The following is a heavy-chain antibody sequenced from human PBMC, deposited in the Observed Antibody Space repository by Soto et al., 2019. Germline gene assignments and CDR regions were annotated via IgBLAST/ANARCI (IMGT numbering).Heavy chain of an antibody. CDR1: GGSFSGYF. V-gene: IGHV3-7*01. CDR2: IKQDGSER. J-gene: IGHJ6*02. D-gene: IGHD6-6*01. Sequence: ETLSLTCAAYGGSFSGYFWGWVRQAQGKGLEGVANIKQDGSERYYVGSVRGRFTISRDNSKNSLYLQMNSLRAEDTAVYYCAKDAEYSSSSRLGIVSVAHRSAIYYYYGMDVWGQGTTVTVSS. CDR3: AKDAEYSSSSRLGIVSVAHRSAIYYYYGMDV.